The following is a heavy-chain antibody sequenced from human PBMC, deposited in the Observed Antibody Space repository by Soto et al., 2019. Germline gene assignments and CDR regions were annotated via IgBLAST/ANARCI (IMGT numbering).Heavy chain of an antibody. J-gene: IGHJ5*02. CDR3: VRGWNVPGWFDP. V-gene: IGHV4-59*11. CDR1: GGSITSHF. Sequence: QVQLQESGPGLVKPSETLSLTCAVSGGSITSHFWTWIRQTPGTGLEFIGYIHHTGRTHYSPSLNSRVTISMDTSKNQFSLNLTSLTAADTAVYYCVRGWNVPGWFDPWGQGTLVTVSS. CDR2: IHHTGRT. D-gene: IGHD3-10*02.